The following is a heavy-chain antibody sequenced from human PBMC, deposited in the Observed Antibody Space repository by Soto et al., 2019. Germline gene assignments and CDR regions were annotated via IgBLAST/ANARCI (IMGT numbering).Heavy chain of an antibody. CDR1: GYTFTSYY. CDR2: INPSGGST. D-gene: IGHD6-6*01. V-gene: IGHV1-46*01. J-gene: IGHJ4*02. Sequence: QVQLVQSGAEVKKPGASVKVSCKASGYTFTSYYMHWVRQAPGQGLEWMGIINPSGGSTSYAQKFQGRVNLTRDRSPGTVYMELSSLRSEDTAVYYCARDYSSSCFDYWGQGTLVTVSS. CDR3: ARDYSSSCFDY.